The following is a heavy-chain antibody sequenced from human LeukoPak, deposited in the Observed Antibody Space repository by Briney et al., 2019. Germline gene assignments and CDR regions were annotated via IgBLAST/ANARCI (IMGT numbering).Heavy chain of an antibody. CDR1: GGSISSSSHY. V-gene: IGHV4-39*07. Sequence: SETLSLTCTVSGGSISSSSHYWGWIRQPPGKGLEWIGSIHHSGITYYIPSLKSRVTISVDTSKNQFSLKLSSVTAADTAVYYCARGLVTMIVVAVTFDIWGQGTMVTVSS. CDR2: IHHSGIT. CDR3: ARGLVTMIVVAVTFDI. J-gene: IGHJ3*02. D-gene: IGHD3-22*01.